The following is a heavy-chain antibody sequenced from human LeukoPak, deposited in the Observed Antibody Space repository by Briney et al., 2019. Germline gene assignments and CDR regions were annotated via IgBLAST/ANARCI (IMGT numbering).Heavy chain of an antibody. CDR1: GGSISSSSYY. V-gene: IGHV4-39*01. Sequence: PSETLSLTCTVSGGSISSSSYYWGWIRQPPGKGLEWLGTIYYSRSTNHKPSLKSRVTISVDTSKNQFSLRLSSVTAADTAVYYCASLIYGDFLKYFDYWGQGALVTVSS. CDR2: IYYSRST. J-gene: IGHJ4*02. CDR3: ASLIYGDFLKYFDY. D-gene: IGHD4-17*01.